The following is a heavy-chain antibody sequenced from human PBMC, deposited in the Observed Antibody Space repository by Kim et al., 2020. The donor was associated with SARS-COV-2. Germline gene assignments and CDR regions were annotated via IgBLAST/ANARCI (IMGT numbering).Heavy chain of an antibody. CDR2: IIPIFGTA. Sequence: SVKVSCKASGGTFSSYAISWVRQAPGQGLEWMGGIIPIFGTANYAQKFQGRVTITADESTSTAYMELSSLRSEDTAVYYCAGGIRGVIGWVYYFDYWGQGTLVTVSS. CDR3: AGGIRGVIGWVYYFDY. D-gene: IGHD3-10*01. CDR1: GGTFSSYA. V-gene: IGHV1-69*13. J-gene: IGHJ4*02.